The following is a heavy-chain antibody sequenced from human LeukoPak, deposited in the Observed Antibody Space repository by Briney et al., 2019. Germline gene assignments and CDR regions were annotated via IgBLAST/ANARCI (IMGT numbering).Heavy chain of an antibody. Sequence: PGGSLRLSCAASGFTFSSYSMNWVRQAPGQGLEWVSSISGNSLYIYYADSVKGRFTISRDNSKNTLYLQVSAEDTAIYYCARGYASTSQLDPWGQGTLVTVSS. CDR2: ISGNSLYI. CDR3: ARGYASTSQLDP. V-gene: IGHV3-21*01. D-gene: IGHD6-13*01. CDR1: GFTFSSYS. J-gene: IGHJ5*02.